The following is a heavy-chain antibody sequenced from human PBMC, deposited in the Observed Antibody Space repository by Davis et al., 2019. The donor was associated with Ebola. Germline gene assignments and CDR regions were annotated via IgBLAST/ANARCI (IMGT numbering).Heavy chain of an antibody. V-gene: IGHV3-30*03. CDR1: GFTVSSNY. Sequence: GESLKISCAASGFTVSSNYMSWVRQAPGKGLEWVAVISYDGSNKYYADSVKGRFTISRDNSKNTLYLQMNSLRAEDTAVYYCATTTIFGVVWGQGTLVTVSS. CDR3: ATTTIFGVV. CDR2: ISYDGSNK. J-gene: IGHJ4*02. D-gene: IGHD3-3*01.